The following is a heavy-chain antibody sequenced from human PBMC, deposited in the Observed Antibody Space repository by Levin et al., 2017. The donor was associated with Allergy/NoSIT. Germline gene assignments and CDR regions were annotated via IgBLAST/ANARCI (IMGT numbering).Heavy chain of an antibody. Sequence: GSLRLSCAVYGGSFSGYYWSWIRQPPGKGLEWTGEINHSGSTNYNPSLKSRVTISVDTSKNQFSLKLSSVTAADTAVYHCARGDNWKALEYWGQGTLVTVSS. CDR3: ARGDNWKALEY. CDR2: INHSGST. J-gene: IGHJ4*02. V-gene: IGHV4-34*01. CDR1: GGSFSGYY. D-gene: IGHD1-20*01.